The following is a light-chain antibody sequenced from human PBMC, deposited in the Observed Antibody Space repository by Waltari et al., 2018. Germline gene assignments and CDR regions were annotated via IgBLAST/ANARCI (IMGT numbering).Light chain of an antibody. CDR3: CSYAGSSTWV. Sequence: QSALTQPASVSGSPGQSITISCTGTSSAVGSYNLVSWYRQLPGTAPTLMIFEGSKGPSGVSNRFSGSKSGNTASLTISGLQAEDEADYYCCSYAGSSTWVFGGGTKLTVL. V-gene: IGLV2-23*01. J-gene: IGLJ3*02. CDR2: EGS. CDR1: SSAVGSYNL.